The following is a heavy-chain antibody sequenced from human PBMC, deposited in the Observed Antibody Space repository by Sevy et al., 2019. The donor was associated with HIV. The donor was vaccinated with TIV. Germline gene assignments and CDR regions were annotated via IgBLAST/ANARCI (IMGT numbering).Heavy chain of an antibody. J-gene: IGHJ6*03. Sequence: SETLSLTCTVSGGSISSYYWSCIRRPPGKGLEWIGCLYYSGSTNDNPSLKSRVTISVDTSKNQFSLKLSSVTAADTAVYYCARVPTGSYRNYYYYYMDVWGKGTTVTVSS. CDR2: LYYSGST. V-gene: IGHV4-59*01. D-gene: IGHD1-26*01. CDR3: ARVPTGSYRNYYYYYMDV. CDR1: GGSISSYY.